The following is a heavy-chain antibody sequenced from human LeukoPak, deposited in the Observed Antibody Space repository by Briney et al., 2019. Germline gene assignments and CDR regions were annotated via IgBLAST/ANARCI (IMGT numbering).Heavy chain of an antibody. CDR1: VFSFSSYV. CDR2: INGSGGST. J-gene: IGHJ4*02. V-gene: IGHV3-23*01. Sequence: GGALRLSCAASVFSFSSYVMSWVRQAPGKGLEWVSAINGSGGSTYYADSLKGRFTISRDNSKNTMYLQMNSLRAEDTAVYFCATPRDLAVFSGVLSFDYSGQGTLVTVSS. CDR3: ATPRDLAVFSGVLSFDY. D-gene: IGHD3-10*01.